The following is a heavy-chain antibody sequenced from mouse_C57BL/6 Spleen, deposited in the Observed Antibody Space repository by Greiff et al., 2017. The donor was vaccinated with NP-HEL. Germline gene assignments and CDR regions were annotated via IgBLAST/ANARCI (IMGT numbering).Heavy chain of an antibody. D-gene: IGHD2-4*01. J-gene: IGHJ4*01. Sequence: VQLQQSGPELVKPGASVKIPCKASGYTFTDYNMDWVKQSHGKSLEWIGEINPNNGGTIYNQKFKGKATLTVDKSSSTAYMELRSLTSEDTAVYYCARYDYGDYYAMDYWGQGTSVTVAS. CDR2: INPNNGGT. V-gene: IGHV1-18*01. CDR1: GYTFTDYN. CDR3: ARYDYGDYYAMDY.